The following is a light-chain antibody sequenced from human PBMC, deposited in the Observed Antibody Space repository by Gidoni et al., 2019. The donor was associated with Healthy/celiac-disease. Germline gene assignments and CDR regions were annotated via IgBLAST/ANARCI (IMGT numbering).Light chain of an antibody. Sequence: IVLTPSPGTLSLSPGERATLSCRASQSVSSSYLAWYQQKTGQAPRLLIYGASSRATGIPDRFSGSGSGTDFTLTISRLEPEDFAVYYCQQYGSSPLYTFXQXTKLEIK. CDR1: QSVSSSY. CDR3: QQYGSSPLYT. V-gene: IGKV3-20*01. J-gene: IGKJ2*01. CDR2: GAS.